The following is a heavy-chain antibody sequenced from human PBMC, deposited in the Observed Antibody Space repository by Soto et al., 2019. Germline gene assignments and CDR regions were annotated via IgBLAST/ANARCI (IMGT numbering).Heavy chain of an antibody. CDR3: SMPSSSWGYYLLYFGY. J-gene: IGHJ4*02. Sequence: GGPLRPSCAASGFTFSSYGMHWVRQAPGKGLEGVAVIAYDGSNKYYADSVKGRFTISRDNSKNTLYLQMNSLRAEDTAVYYSSMPSSSWGYYLLYFGYWGQGTQVTV. D-gene: IGHD3-22*01. CDR2: IAYDGSNK. V-gene: IGHV3-30-3*01. CDR1: GFTFSSYG.